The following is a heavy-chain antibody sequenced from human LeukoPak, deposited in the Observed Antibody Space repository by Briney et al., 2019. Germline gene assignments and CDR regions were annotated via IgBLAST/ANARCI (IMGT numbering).Heavy chain of an antibody. D-gene: IGHD3-22*01. Sequence: SETLSLTCTVSGGSISSGDYYWSWIRQPPGKGLEWIGYIYYSGSTYYNPSLKSRVTISVDTSKNQFSLKLSSVTAADTAVYYCARARMGYDSSGYTFDYWGQGTLVTVSS. J-gene: IGHJ4*02. CDR3: ARARMGYDSSGYTFDY. CDR1: GGSISSGDYY. CDR2: IYYSGST. V-gene: IGHV4-30-4*01.